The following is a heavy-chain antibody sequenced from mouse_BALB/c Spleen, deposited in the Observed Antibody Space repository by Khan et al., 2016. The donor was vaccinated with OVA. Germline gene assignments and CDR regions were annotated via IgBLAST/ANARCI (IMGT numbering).Heavy chain of an antibody. CDR3: TRDGYSPWFAY. CDR2: IDPENGNT. CDR1: GFNIKDYY. D-gene: IGHD2-3*01. J-gene: IGHJ3*01. Sequence: VQLKQSGAELVRPGALVKLSCKASGFNIKDYYIHWVKQRPEQGLEWIGGIDPENGNTIYDPKFQGKARITAATSSNTAYLQLTSLTSEDTAVYYCTRDGYSPWFAYWGQGTLVTVSA. V-gene: IGHV14-1*02.